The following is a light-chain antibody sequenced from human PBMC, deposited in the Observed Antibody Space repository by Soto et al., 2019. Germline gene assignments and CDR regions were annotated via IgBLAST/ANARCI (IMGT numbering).Light chain of an antibody. CDR3: CSYAGSYTVV. CDR2: DVS. CDR1: NSYFGGYHC. Sequence: QSALTQPRSVCGSPRLSDNISDWETNSYFGGYHCVSWYQPHPGKAPKLMIYDVSKRPSGVPDRFSGSKSDNTASLTISGLQAEDEADYYCCSYAGSYTVVFGGGTKLTVL. V-gene: IGLV2-11*01. J-gene: IGLJ2*01.